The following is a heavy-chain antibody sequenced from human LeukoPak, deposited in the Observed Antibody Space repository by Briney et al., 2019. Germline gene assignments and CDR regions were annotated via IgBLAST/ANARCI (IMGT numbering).Heavy chain of an antibody. CDR2: ISSSGSTI. CDR3: ASSYYDYVWGSYDAFDI. D-gene: IGHD3-16*01. CDR1: GFTFSDYY. V-gene: IGHV3-11*01. Sequence: GGSLRLSCAASGFTFSDYYMSWIRQAPGKGLEWVSYISSSGSTIYYADSVKGRFTISRDNAKNSLYLQMNSLRAEDTAVYYCASSYYDYVWGSYDAFDIWGQGTMVTVSS. J-gene: IGHJ3*02.